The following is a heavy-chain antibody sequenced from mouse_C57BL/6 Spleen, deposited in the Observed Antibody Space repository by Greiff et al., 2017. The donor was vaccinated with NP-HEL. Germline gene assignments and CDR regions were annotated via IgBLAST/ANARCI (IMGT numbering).Heavy chain of an antibody. J-gene: IGHJ3*01. D-gene: IGHD1-1*01. Sequence: EVKLVESGGGLVKPGGSLKLSCAASGFTFSDYGMHWVRQAPEKGLEWVAYISSGSSTIYYADTVKGRFTISRDNAKNTLFLQMTSLRSEDTAMYYCARGDYYGSRSWFAYWGQGTLVTVSA. V-gene: IGHV5-17*01. CDR1: GFTFSDYG. CDR2: ISSGSSTI. CDR3: ARGDYYGSRSWFAY.